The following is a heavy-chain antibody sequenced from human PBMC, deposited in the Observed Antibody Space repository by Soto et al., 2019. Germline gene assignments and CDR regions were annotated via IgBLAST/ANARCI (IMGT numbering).Heavy chain of an antibody. Sequence: ASVKVSCKASGYTFTSYGISWVRQAPGQGLEWMGWISAYNGNTNYAQKLQGRVTMTTDTSTSTAYMELRSLRSDDTAVYYCARVGGATVTTNDWFDPWGQGTLVTVSS. J-gene: IGHJ5*02. CDR3: ARVGGATVTTNDWFDP. D-gene: IGHD4-17*01. V-gene: IGHV1-18*04. CDR1: GYTFTSYG. CDR2: ISAYNGNT.